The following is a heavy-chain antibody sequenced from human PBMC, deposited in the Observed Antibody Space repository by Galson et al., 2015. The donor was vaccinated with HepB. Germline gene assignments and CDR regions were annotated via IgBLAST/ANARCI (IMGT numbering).Heavy chain of an antibody. CDR1: GFTFGDYA. V-gene: IGHV3-49*03. D-gene: IGHD2-21*01. J-gene: IGHJ4*02. CDR2: IRHKGYGGTA. Sequence: SLRLSCAPSGFTFGDYAMSWFRQAPGKGLEWVGFIRHKGYGGTAEYAASVKARFSTSRDDSESIAYLQMDSLKTDDTAVYYCTRESGGDSDYWGQGTLVTVSS. CDR3: TRESGGDSDY.